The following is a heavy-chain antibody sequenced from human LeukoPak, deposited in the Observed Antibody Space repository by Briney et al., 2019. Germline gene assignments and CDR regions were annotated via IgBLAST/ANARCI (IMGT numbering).Heavy chain of an antibody. CDR2: ISSSSSYI. J-gene: IGHJ4*02. V-gene: IGHV3-21*01. Sequence: PGGSLRLSCAASGFTFSSYSMNWVRQAPGKGLEWVSSISSSSSYIYYADSVKGRFTISRDNAKNSLYLQMNSLRAEDTAVYYCARVLTTYQLPRGGQVDYWGQGTLVTVSS. CDR1: GFTFSSYS. D-gene: IGHD2-2*01. CDR3: ARVLTTYQLPRGGQVDY.